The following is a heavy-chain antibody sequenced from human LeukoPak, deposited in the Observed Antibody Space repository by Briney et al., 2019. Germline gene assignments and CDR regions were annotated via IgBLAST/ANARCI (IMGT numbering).Heavy chain of an antibody. CDR3: ARGGNWADY. CDR2: IKQDASEK. V-gene: IGHV3-7*03. D-gene: IGHD7-27*01. Sequence: GGSLRLSCTAPGFTFSTFWMSWVRQAPGKGLEWVANIKQDASEKYYVDSVKGRFTISRDNAEPSLYLQMNSLRPEDTAVYYCARGGNWADYWGQGTLVTVSS. CDR1: GFTFSTFW. J-gene: IGHJ4*02.